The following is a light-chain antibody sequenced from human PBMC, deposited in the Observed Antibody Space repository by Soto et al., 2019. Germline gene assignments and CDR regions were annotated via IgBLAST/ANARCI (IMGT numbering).Light chain of an antibody. CDR3: QQYNNWPPWT. CDR1: QSVSSN. Sequence: EIVMTQSPATLSVSPGERATLSCRASQSVSSNLAWNQQKPGQAPRLLIYGASTRATGIPARFSGSGSGTKFTLTISSLQYEDFAVYYCQQYNNWPPWTFGQGTKVEIK. CDR2: GAS. J-gene: IGKJ1*01. V-gene: IGKV3-15*01.